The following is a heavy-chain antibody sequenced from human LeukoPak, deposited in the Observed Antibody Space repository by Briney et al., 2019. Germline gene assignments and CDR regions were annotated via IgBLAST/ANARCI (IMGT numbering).Heavy chain of an antibody. D-gene: IGHD3-3*01. J-gene: IGHJ5*02. CDR2: INHSGST. Sequence: SETLSLTCAVYGGSFSGYYWSWIRQPPGKGLEWIGEINHSGSTNYNPSLKSRVTISVDTSKNQFSLKLSSVTAADTAVYYCARRTRYYDFWSGYRNWFDPWGQGTLVTVSS. CDR1: GGSFSGYY. V-gene: IGHV4-34*01. CDR3: ARRTRYYDFWSGYRNWFDP.